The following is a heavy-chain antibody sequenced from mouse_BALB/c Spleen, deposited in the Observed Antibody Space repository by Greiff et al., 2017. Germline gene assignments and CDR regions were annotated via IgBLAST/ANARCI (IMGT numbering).Heavy chain of an antibody. V-gene: IGHV2-2*02. Sequence: QVQLKESGPGLVQPSQSLSITCTVSGFSLTSYGVHWVRQSPGKGLEWLGVIWSGGSTDYNAAFISRLSISKDNSKSQVFFKMNSLQANDTAIYYCARREGRQLGEAMDYWGQGTSVTVSS. CDR1: GFSLTSYG. CDR2: IWSGGST. J-gene: IGHJ4*01. D-gene: IGHD3-2*01. CDR3: ARREGRQLGEAMDY.